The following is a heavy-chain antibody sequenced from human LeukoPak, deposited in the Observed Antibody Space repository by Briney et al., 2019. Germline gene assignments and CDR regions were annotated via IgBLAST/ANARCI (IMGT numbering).Heavy chain of an antibody. J-gene: IGHJ5*02. D-gene: IGHD6-13*01. CDR2: IIPTFGTA. CDR3: ARVQQLVNNWFDP. V-gene: IGHV1-69*05. Sequence: SVKVSCKASGGTFSSYAISWVRQAPGQGLEWMGGIIPTFGTANYAQKFQGRVTITTDESTSTAYMELSSLRSEDTAVYYCARVQQLVNNWFDPWGQGTLVTVSS. CDR1: GGTFSSYA.